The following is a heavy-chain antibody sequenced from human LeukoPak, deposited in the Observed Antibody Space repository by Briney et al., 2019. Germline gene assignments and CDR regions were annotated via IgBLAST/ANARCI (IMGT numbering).Heavy chain of an antibody. Sequence: SETLSLTCTVSGGSISSYYWSWIGQPPGKGLEWIGYIYYSGSTNYNPSLKSRVTISVDTSKNQFSLKLSSVTAADTAVYYCARSSGYDSPYYFDYWGQGTLVTVSS. CDR2: IYYSGST. CDR3: ARSSGYDSPYYFDY. J-gene: IGHJ4*02. V-gene: IGHV4-59*08. CDR1: GGSISSYY. D-gene: IGHD5-12*01.